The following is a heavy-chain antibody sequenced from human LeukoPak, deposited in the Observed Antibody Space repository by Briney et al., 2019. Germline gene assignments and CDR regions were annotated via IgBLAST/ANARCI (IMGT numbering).Heavy chain of an antibody. CDR2: FDPEDGET. J-gene: IGHJ4*02. D-gene: IGHD1-1*01. CDR1: GYSLSELS. Sequence: ASVTVSCKVSGYSLSELSMHWVRQAPGKGLEWLGGFDPEDGETIYAQKFQGRVILTEDTYTDTTYMELRSLRSEDTAVYYCATYQYIWKYFDYWGQGTLLTVSS. CDR3: ATYQYIWKYFDY. V-gene: IGHV1-24*01.